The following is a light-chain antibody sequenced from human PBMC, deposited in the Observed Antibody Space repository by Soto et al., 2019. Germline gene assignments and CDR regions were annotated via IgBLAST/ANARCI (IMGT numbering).Light chain of an antibody. J-gene: IGKJ1*01. V-gene: IGKV3-20*01. CDR3: QQCGSSGT. CDR2: GAS. CDR1: QIVSNNY. Sequence: EIVITQSPATLSVSPVYRANLSCRASQIVSNNYLAWYQQKPGQAPRLLIYGASNRATGIPDRFSGSGSGTDFTLTISRLEPEDFAVYYCQQCGSSGTCGQGTKVDIK.